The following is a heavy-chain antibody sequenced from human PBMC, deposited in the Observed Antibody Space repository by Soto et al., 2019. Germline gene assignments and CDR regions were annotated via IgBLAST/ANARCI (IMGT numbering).Heavy chain of an antibody. CDR2: IYWDDDK. Sequence: QITLKESGPTLVKPTQTLTLTCTFSGFSLSTSGVGVGWIRQPPGKTLEWLALIYWDDDKRYSPSLKSRLTITKDTSKNQVVLTMTNMDPVDTATYYCAHREYGPRPFDYWGQGTLVTVSS. D-gene: IGHD3-10*01. CDR3: AHREYGPRPFDY. J-gene: IGHJ4*02. V-gene: IGHV2-5*02. CDR1: GFSLSTSGVG.